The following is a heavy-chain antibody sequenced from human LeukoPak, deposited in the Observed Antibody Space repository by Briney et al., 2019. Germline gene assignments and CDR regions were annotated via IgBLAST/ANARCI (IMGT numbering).Heavy chain of an antibody. D-gene: IGHD2-2*01. V-gene: IGHV3-43*01. CDR2: MASHAGNT. Sequence: GGSMRPSCAAYGFTFADYTMHWVRQLPRNDLEWVSLMASHAGNTYFTDCVKGPVTLSRDKSKNTLYLQINSLRSEDTALYYCVKGGQTAARDMHVWSKGTTVTVSS. CDR3: VKGGQTAARDMHV. J-gene: IGHJ6*03. CDR1: GFTFADYT.